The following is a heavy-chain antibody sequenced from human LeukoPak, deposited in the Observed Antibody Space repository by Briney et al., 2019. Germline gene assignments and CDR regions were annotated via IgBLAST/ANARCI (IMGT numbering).Heavy chain of an antibody. J-gene: IGHJ3*02. CDR1: GGSNSSYY. V-gene: IGHV4-59*01. Sequence: SETLSLTCTVSGGSNSSYYWSWIRQPPGKGLEWIGYIYYSGSTNYNPSLKSRVTISVDTSKNQFSLKLSSVTAADTAVYYCARDRGYCSSTSCYTNDAFDIWGQGTMVTVSS. D-gene: IGHD2-2*02. CDR2: IYYSGST. CDR3: ARDRGYCSSTSCYTNDAFDI.